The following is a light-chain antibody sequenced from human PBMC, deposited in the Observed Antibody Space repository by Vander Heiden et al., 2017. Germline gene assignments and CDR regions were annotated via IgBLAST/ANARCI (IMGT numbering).Light chain of an antibody. J-gene: IGKJ2*01. CDR1: QSVVYSSDNKNY. Sequence: DIVLSQSLDPLAGSLGERDTINCKSSQSVVYSSDNKNYLAWYQQKPGQPPKLLIYWASTRESGVPDRFSGSGSGTDFTLTISSLQAEDVAVYYCQQYYSTPPTFGQGTKLEIK. CDR3: QQYYSTPPT. V-gene: IGKV4-1*01. CDR2: WAS.